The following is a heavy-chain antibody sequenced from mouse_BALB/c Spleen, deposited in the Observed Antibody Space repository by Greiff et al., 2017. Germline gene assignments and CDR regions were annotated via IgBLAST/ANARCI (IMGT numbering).Heavy chain of an antibody. CDR1: GFTFSSYG. V-gene: IGHV5-6-3*01. Sequence: EVQRVESGGGLVQPGGSLKLSCAASGFTFSSYGMSWVRQTPDKRLELVATINSNGGSTYYPDSVKGRFTISRDNAKNTLYLQMSSLKSEDTAMYYCARDGYGNAFAYWGQGTLVTVSA. CDR3: ARDGYGNAFAY. D-gene: IGHD2-10*02. CDR2: INSNGGST. J-gene: IGHJ3*01.